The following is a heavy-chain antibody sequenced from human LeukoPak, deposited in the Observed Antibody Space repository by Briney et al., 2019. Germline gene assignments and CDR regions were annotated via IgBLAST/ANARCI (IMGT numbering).Heavy chain of an antibody. CDR2: IIPIFGTA. J-gene: IGHJ4*02. D-gene: IGHD6-19*01. CDR1: GGTFSSYA. Sequence: SVKVSCKASGGTFSSYAISWVRQAPGQGLEWMGGIIPIFGTANYAQKFQGRVTITADESTSTAYMELRSLRSDDTAVYYCARDSAYSSGPPDYWGQGTLVTVSS. CDR3: ARDSAYSSGPPDY. V-gene: IGHV1-69*13.